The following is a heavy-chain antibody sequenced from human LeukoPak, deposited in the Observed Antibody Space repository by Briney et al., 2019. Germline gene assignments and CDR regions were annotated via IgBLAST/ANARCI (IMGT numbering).Heavy chain of an antibody. CDR2: INPSGGST. J-gene: IGHJ4*02. CDR1: GYTFTSYY. CDR3: ARDPGGIAVAAPFDY. D-gene: IGHD6-19*01. V-gene: IGHV1-46*01. Sequence: ASVKVSCKASGYTFTSYYMHWVRQAPGQGPEWMGIINPSGGSTSYAQKFQGRVTMTRDMSTSTVYMELSSLRSEDTAVYYCARDPGGIAVAAPFDYWGQGTLVTVSS.